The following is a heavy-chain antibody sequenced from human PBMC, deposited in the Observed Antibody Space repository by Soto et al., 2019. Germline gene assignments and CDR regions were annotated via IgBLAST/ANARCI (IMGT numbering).Heavy chain of an antibody. J-gene: IGHJ4*02. Sequence: ASVKVSCKASGYTFTSYDINWVRQATGQGLEWMGWMNPNSGNTGYAQKFPGRVTMTRNTSISTAYMELSSLRSEDTAVYYWALHFMTTVTTELSDHWGQGTLVTVSS. D-gene: IGHD4-17*01. CDR3: ALHFMTTVTTELSDH. V-gene: IGHV1-8*01. CDR1: GYTFTSYD. CDR2: MNPNSGNT.